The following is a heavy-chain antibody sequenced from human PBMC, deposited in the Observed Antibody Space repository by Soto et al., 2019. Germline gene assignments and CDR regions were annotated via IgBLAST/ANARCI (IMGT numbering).Heavy chain of an antibody. Sequence: GGSLRLSGAASGFTFSDHYMSWIRQAPGKGLEWVSYISSSGSTIYYADSVKGRFTISRDNAKNSLYLQMNSLRAEDTAVYYWARDRGYSSGWGSIYYYGMDVWGQGTTVTVSS. CDR3: ARDRGYSSGWGSIYYYGMDV. J-gene: IGHJ6*02. CDR2: ISSSGSTI. CDR1: GFTFSDHY. V-gene: IGHV3-11*01. D-gene: IGHD6-19*01.